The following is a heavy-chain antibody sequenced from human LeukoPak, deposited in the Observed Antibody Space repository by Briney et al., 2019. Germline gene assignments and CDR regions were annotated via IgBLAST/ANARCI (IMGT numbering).Heavy chain of an antibody. V-gene: IGHV3-43*01. CDR3: AKDTDSAIGH. D-gene: IGHD5/OR15-5a*01. J-gene: IGHJ4*02. Sequence: PGGSLRLSCAASGFTFHNYHMHWVRQAPGKGLEWVSLISWDGGTTYYADSVKGRFTISRDNSKDSLYLEMNSLRTEDTALYYCAKDTDSAIGHWGQGTLVTVSS. CDR2: ISWDGGTT. CDR1: GFTFHNYH.